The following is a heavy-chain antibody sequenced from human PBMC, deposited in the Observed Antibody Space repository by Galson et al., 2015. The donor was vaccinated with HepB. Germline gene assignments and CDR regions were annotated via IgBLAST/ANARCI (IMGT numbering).Heavy chain of an antibody. CDR1: GFSFTSYA. CDR3: AKDGIMVANNPYHFHY. D-gene: IGHD2-15*01. J-gene: IGHJ4*02. Sequence: SLRLSCAASGFSFTSYAMTWVRQAPGKGLEWVSSITSSGSNIYYTDSVKGRFTVSRDNSKNTLLLQLNSLRAEDTAMYFCAKDGIMVANNPYHFHYWGQGTLVTVSS. V-gene: IGHV3-23*01. CDR2: ITSSGSNI.